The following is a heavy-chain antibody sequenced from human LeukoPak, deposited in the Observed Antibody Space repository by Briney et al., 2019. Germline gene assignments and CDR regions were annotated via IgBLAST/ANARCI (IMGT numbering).Heavy chain of an antibody. CDR1: GGSISSYY. CDR3: ARGNYDILTGYSSYYFDY. Sequence: PSETLSFTCTVSGGSISSYYWSWIRQPAGKGLEWIGRIYTSGSTNYNPSLKSRVTISVDTSKNQFSLKLSSVTAADTAVYYCARGNYDILTGYSSYYFDYWGQGTLVTVSS. V-gene: IGHV4-4*07. J-gene: IGHJ4*02. D-gene: IGHD3-9*01. CDR2: IYTSGST.